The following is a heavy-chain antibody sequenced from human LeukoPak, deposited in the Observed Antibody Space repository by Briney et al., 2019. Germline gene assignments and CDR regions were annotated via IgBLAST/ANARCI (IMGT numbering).Heavy chain of an antibody. CDR2: IYYSGST. V-gene: IGHV4-31*03. CDR3: ARDGGYSNGTPNPIFDI. Sequence: SETLSLTCTVSGGSISSGGYYWSWIRQHPGKGLEWIGYIYYSGSTYYNPSLKSRVTISVDTSKNQFSLKLSSVTAADTAVYYCARDGGYSNGTPNPIFDIWGQGTMVTVSS. J-gene: IGHJ3*02. D-gene: IGHD5-18*01. CDR1: GGSISSGGYY.